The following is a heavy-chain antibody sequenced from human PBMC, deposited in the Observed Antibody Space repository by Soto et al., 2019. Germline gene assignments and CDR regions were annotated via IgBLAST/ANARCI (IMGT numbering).Heavy chain of an antibody. Sequence: QVQLQGSGPRLVKPSQTLSLTCSVSGASISSGAYFWTWIRHHPGKGLEWIGYIYYSVSTSYTYPKPSLQSRVPISVDTSKNLFSLRLTSVTAADTATYYCARDKGPDTYGQTRIRDYSYAMDVWGQGTTVIVSS. V-gene: IGHV4-31*03. CDR2: IYYSVST. CDR1: GASISSGAYF. D-gene: IGHD5-18*01. J-gene: IGHJ6*02. CDR3: ARDKGPDTYGQTRIRDYSYAMDV.